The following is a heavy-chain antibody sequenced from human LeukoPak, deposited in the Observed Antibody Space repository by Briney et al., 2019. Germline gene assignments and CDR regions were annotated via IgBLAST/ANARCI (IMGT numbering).Heavy chain of an antibody. CDR1: GGSISSSNW. D-gene: IGHD3-9*01. Sequence: PSGTLSLTCAVSGGSISSSNWWSWVRQPPGKGLEWIGEIYHSGSTNYNPSLKSRVTISVDKSKNQFSLKLSSVTAADTAVYYCARGVRYFDWLTLDYWGQGTLVTVSS. CDR3: ARGVRYFDWLTLDY. CDR2: IYHSGST. J-gene: IGHJ4*02. V-gene: IGHV4-4*02.